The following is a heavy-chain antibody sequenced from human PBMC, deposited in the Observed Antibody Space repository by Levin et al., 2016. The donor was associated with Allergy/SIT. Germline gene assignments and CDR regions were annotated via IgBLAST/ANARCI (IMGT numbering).Heavy chain of an antibody. CDR3: AKVPCAFDTSGYYL. J-gene: IGHJ5*02. V-gene: IGHV3-30*18. CDR1: GFTFSSYG. Sequence: GGSLRLSCAASGFTFSSYGMHWVRQAPGKGLEWLAVISYDGSETYYADSVKGRFTISRDDSRNTLFLRMNSLRTEDTAVYYCAKVPCAFDTSGYYLWGQGTLVTVSS. CDR2: ISYDGSET. D-gene: IGHD3-22*01.